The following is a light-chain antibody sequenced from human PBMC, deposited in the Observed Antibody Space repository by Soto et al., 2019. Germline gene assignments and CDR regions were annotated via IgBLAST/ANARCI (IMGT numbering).Light chain of an antibody. J-gene: IGKJ4*01. CDR2: GAS. CDR3: QQHGSSPLT. V-gene: IGKV3-20*01. CDR1: QSVSSNY. Sequence: EIVLTQSPCTLSLSPGERATLSCRASQSVSSNYLAWYQQKPGQAPRLLIYGASSRATGIPDRFSGSGSGTDFTLTISRLEPEDFAVYYCQQHGSSPLTFGGGTKVDIK.